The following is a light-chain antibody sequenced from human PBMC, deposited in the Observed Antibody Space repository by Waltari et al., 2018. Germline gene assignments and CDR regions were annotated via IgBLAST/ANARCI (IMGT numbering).Light chain of an antibody. CDR1: RGNNNW. V-gene: IGKV1-12*01. CDR2: AAS. J-gene: IGKJ3*01. CDR3: HQAKSFPLT. Sequence: TWRTSRGNNNWLPWYQQQPGNPPKLLINAASSLQSEVQSRFSGSGSGTDCTLTVSSLQSEDFATYYCHQAKSFPLTFGPGTKVDIK.